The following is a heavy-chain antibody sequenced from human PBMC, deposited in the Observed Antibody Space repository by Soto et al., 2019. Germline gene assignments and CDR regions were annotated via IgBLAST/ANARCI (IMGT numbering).Heavy chain of an antibody. Sequence: TCTVCGYPIRSAGYYWSWIRTTPGKGLEWIGHIFYSGTTYYNPSLKSRLTISVDTSKNHFSLRLTSVTAADTAVYYCARDLWVEPELYYYGMDVWGQGTTVNVSS. D-gene: IGHD1-1*01. V-gene: IGHV4-30-4*01. CDR2: IFYSGTT. CDR1: GYPIRSAGYY. J-gene: IGHJ6*02. CDR3: ARDLWVEPELYYYGMDV.